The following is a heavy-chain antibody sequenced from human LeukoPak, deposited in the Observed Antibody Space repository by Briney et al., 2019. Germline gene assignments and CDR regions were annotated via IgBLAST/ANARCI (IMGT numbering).Heavy chain of an antibody. CDR3: ARTGYFDN. V-gene: IGHV4-59*01. D-gene: IGHD1-14*01. CDR1: GGSISNYY. CDR2: IYYSGST. Sequence: SETVSLTCTVSGGSISNYYWNWVRQPPGKGLEWIGYIYYSGSTNYNPSLKSRVTMSVDTSKNQISLKLSSVTAADTAVYYCARTGYFDNWGQGTLVSVSS. J-gene: IGHJ4*02.